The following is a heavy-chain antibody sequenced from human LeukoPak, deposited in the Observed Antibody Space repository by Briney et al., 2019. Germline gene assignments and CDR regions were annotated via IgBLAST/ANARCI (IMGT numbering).Heavy chain of an antibody. CDR2: ISGSGGST. CDR3: AKGSGVLNWFDP. CDR1: GSTFSSYA. J-gene: IGHJ5*02. Sequence: GGSLRLSCAASGSTFSSYAMSWVRQAPGKGLEWVSAISGSGGSTYYADSVKGRFTISRDNSKNTLYLQMNSLRAEDTAVYYCAKGSGVLNWFDPWGQGTLVTVSS. V-gene: IGHV3-23*01.